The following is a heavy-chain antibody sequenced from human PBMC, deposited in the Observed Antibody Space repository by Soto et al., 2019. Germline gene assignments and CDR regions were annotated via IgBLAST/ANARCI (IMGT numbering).Heavy chain of an antibody. J-gene: IGHJ5*02. CDR3: ARIGRGVSNGNGFDP. Sequence: QVQLVESGGGVVQPGGSLKLSCTASGIYFSGYAMNWVRQAPGKGLEWVAVISHDGINKYHAESVRGRFTISRDDSRKTLYLQMNSLTPEDTAVYHCARIGRGVSNGNGFDPWGQGTLVTVSS. D-gene: IGHD3-10*01. CDR1: GIYFSGYA. V-gene: IGHV3-30-3*01. CDR2: ISHDGINK.